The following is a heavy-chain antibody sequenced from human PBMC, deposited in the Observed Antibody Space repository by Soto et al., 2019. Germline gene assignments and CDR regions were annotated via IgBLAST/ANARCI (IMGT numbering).Heavy chain of an antibody. CDR1: GYIFTSFD. CDR2: MNPNKGHT. J-gene: IGHJ4*02. V-gene: IGHV1-8*01. Sequence: QVQLVQSGAEVKKPGASVKVSCEASGYIFTSFDIHWVRQAPGQGLEWMGWMNPNKGHTGYAEKFQGRVTMTRNTSMKIAYMELSSIRSDDTAVYYCARGPNCFDYWGQGTLVTVSS. CDR3: ARGPNCFDY.